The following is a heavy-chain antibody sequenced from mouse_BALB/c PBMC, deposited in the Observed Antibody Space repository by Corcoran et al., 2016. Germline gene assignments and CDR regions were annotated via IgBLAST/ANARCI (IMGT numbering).Heavy chain of an antibody. Sequence: QIQLVQSGPELMKTGETVKISCKAFRYTFPNYGMPCVKPAPGKGLKWMAWINTYTGDPTYADDFKGRFAFSFETSASTAYLQINNLNNEDMATYFGARSAYDGNYFDYWGQGTTLTVSS. CDR2: INTYTGDP. D-gene: IGHD2-12*01. CDR1: RYTFPNYG. J-gene: IGHJ2*01. V-gene: IGHV9-1*02. CDR3: ARSAYDGNYFDY.